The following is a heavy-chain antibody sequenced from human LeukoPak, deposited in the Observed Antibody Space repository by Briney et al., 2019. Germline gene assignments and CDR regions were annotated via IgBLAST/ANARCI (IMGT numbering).Heavy chain of an antibody. CDR3: AAIVVVIRSSDAFDI. CDR1: GFTFSNYA. V-gene: IGHV3-23*01. Sequence: PGGSLRLSCAVSGFTFSNYAMSWVRQAPGKGLEWVSSISGSGGTTYSADSVKGRFTISRDNSKNTLYLQMNSLRAEDTAVYYCAAIVVVIRSSDAFDIWGQGTMVTVSS. CDR2: ISGSGGTT. D-gene: IGHD3-22*01. J-gene: IGHJ3*02.